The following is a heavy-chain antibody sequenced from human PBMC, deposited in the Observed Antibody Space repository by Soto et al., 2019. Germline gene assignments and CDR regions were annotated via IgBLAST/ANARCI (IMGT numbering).Heavy chain of an antibody. CDR1: GFTFSNYA. Sequence: GGSLRLSCAPSGFTFSNYAMHWVRQAPGKGLEWVALISYDGLNNYYADSVKGRFTISRDNSKSTPSLQMNSLRAEETAVYFCARGPSSLTRFDYWGQGTLVTVSS. V-gene: IGHV3-30-3*01. J-gene: IGHJ4*02. CDR2: ISYDGLNN. D-gene: IGHD2-2*01. CDR3: ARGPSSLTRFDY.